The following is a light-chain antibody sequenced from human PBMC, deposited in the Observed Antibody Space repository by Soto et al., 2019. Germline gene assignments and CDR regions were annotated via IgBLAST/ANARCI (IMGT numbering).Light chain of an antibody. CDR3: QAWDSSTAGVV. CDR2: QDS. V-gene: IGLV3-1*01. Sequence: SYELTQPPSVSVSPGQTASITCSGDKLGDKYACWYQQKPGQSPVLVIHQDSKRPSGIPERFSGSNSGNTATLTISGTQAMDEADYYCQAWDSSTAGVVFGGGTKLTVL. J-gene: IGLJ2*01. CDR1: KLGDKY.